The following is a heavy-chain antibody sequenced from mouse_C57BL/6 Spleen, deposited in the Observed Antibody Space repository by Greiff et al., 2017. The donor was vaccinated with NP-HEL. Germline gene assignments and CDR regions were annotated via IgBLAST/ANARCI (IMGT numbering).Heavy chain of an antibody. CDR1: GYTFTSYW. CDR3: ARGINYCGSTHGYFEG. J-gene: IGHJ1*03. D-gene: IGHD1-1*01. Sequence: QVQLQQPGAELVRPGSSVKLSCKASGYTFTSYWMDWVKQRPGHGLEWIGNIYPSDSETHYNQPFTDKATLTVDKSSSTAYMQLSSLTSEDSAVEYCARGINYCGSTHGYFEGGGRGTTVTVSS. CDR2: IYPSDSET. V-gene: IGHV1-61*01.